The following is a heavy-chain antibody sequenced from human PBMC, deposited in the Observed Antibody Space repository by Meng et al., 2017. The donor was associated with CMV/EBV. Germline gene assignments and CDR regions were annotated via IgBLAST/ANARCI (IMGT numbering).Heavy chain of an antibody. J-gene: IGHJ6*02. D-gene: IGHD2-15*01. V-gene: IGHV1-2*07. CDR2: ISPDSGGT. Sequence: ASVNVSCKASGYTFTGYYMHWVRQAPGQGLEWMGWISPDSGGTNYAHKFQGRVTMNRDKAITAVYMELRSLTSDDTAVYYCLMTAWYSYGMDVWGQGTTVTVSS. CDR1: GYTFTGYY. CDR3: LMTAWYSYGMDV.